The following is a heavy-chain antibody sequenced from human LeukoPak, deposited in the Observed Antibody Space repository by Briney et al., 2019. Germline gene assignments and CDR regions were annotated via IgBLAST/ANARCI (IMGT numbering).Heavy chain of an antibody. V-gene: IGHV4-59*08. J-gene: IGHJ4*02. CDR2: IYYSGST. Sequence: PSETLSLTCTVSGGSISSYYWSWIRQPPGKGLEWIGYIYYSGSTNYNPSLKSRVTISVDTSKNQFSLKLSSVTAAGTAVYYCAKMTPVTSFQLLVLDSWGPGTLVTISS. CDR3: AKMTPVTSFQLLVLDS. D-gene: IGHD4-17*01. CDR1: GGSISSYY.